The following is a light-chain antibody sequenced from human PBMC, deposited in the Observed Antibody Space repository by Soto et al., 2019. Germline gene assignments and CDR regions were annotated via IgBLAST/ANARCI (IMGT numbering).Light chain of an antibody. Sequence: EIVLTQSPATLSLSPGERATLSCRASHSVSTSLAWYQQKPGQAPRLLIYDASNRATGIPARFSGSGSGTDFTLTIGSLEPEDFAVYYCQQRSTWPPFTFGPGTKVYI. V-gene: IGKV3-11*01. CDR2: DAS. CDR3: QQRSTWPPFT. J-gene: IGKJ3*01. CDR1: HSVSTS.